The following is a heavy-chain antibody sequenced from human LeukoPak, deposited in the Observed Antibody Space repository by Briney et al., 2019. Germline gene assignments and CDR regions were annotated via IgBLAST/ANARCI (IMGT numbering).Heavy chain of an antibody. V-gene: IGHV4-30-2*01. Sequence: SETLSLTCTVSGGSISSGGYYWSWIRQPPGKGLEWIGYIYHSGSTYYNPSLKSRVTISVDRSKNQFSLKLSSVTAADTAVYYCARVSPQEDFDYWGQGTLVTVSS. CDR3: ARVSPQEDFDY. CDR1: GGSISSGGYY. J-gene: IGHJ4*02. CDR2: IYHSGST.